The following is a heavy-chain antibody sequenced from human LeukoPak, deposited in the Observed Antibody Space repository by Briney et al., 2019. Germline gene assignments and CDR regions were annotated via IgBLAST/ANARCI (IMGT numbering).Heavy chain of an antibody. CDR1: GGTFSSYA. Sequence: ASVKVSCKASGGTFSSYAISWVRQAPGQGLEWMGGIIPIFGTASYAQKFQGRVTITTDESTSTAYMELSSLRSEDTAVYYCARDTPYSSSDYYYYYYMDVWGKGTTVTVSS. V-gene: IGHV1-69*05. D-gene: IGHD6-6*01. J-gene: IGHJ6*03. CDR2: IIPIFGTA. CDR3: ARDTPYSSSDYYYYYYMDV.